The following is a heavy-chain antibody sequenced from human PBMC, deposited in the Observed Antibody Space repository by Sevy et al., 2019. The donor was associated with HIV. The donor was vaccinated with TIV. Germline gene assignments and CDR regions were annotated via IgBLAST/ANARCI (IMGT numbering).Heavy chain of an antibody. V-gene: IGHV3-30*18. D-gene: IGHD3-9*01. CDR3: AKDFTGYNGMDV. Sequence: GGSLRLSCAVSGITFTTSGMHWVRQAPGKGLEWVAVISYDGRNKFYGDSVKGRFTISRDNSKNMLYLQVNNLTTEDTAVYYCAKDFTGYNGMDVWGQGTMVTVSS. CDR1: GITFTTSG. CDR2: ISYDGRNK. J-gene: IGHJ6*02.